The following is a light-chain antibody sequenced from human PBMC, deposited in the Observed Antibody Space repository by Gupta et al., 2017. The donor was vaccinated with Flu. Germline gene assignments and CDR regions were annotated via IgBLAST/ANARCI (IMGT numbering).Light chain of an antibody. Sequence: EIVLTQSPATLSLSPGERATLSCRASPSVSYYLARFQQKPGQAPRRLIYDASKRATGIPTRFNGSGSGSDFTLTISSLEPEDFAVYYCQQRCNWLTTFGQGTRLEIK. J-gene: IGKJ1*01. CDR3: QQRCNWLTT. V-gene: IGKV3-11*01. CDR1: PSVSYY. CDR2: DAS.